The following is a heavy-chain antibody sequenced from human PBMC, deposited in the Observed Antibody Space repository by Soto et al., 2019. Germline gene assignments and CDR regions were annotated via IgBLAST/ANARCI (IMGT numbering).Heavy chain of an antibody. Sequence: EVQLVESGGGLVQPGGSLRLSCAVSGFSFSNYWMTWVRQAPGQGLEWVATINDDGTETFYVDSVKGRFSISIDSAKNALVLQMNSMRAEDTAVYYCEREHDYWGQGTLVTVSS. CDR1: GFSFSNYW. CDR3: EREHDY. J-gene: IGHJ4*02. D-gene: IGHD1-26*01. CDR2: INDDGTET. V-gene: IGHV3-7*01.